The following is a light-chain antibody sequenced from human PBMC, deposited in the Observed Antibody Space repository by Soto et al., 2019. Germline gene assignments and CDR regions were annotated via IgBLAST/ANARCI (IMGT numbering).Light chain of an antibody. CDR3: QQRSNWPPEVX. Sequence: EIVLTQSPDTXSXSPXEXATXXXRASQSVSSSLAWYQQIPGQAPRLLIYDASNRATGIPARFSGSGSGTDFTLTISSLEPEDFAVYYCQQRSNWPPEVXXGPGTKVDIK. CDR2: DAS. V-gene: IGKV3-11*01. CDR1: QSVSSS. J-gene: IGKJ3*01.